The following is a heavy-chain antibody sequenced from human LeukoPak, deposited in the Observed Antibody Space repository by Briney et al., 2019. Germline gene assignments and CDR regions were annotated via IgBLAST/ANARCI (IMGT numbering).Heavy chain of an antibody. J-gene: IGHJ4*02. CDR1: GGSISSSSYY. CDR2: IYYSGST. V-gene: IGHV4-39*07. D-gene: IGHD6-6*01. CDR3: ARGLYSSSFGPILVY. Sequence: SETLSLTCTVSGGSISSSSYYWGWIRQPPGKGLEWIGSIYYSGSTYYNPSLKSRVTISVDTSKNQFSLKLSSVTAADTAVYYCARGLYSSSFGPILVYWGQGTLVTVSS.